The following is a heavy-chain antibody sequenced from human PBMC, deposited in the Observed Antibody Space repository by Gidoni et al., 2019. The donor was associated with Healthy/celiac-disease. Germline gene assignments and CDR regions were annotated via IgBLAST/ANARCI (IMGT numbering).Heavy chain of an antibody. CDR2: ISGSGGST. CDR1: GFTFSSYA. J-gene: IGHJ4*02. V-gene: IGHV3-23*01. Sequence: EVQLLESGGGLVQPGGSLRLSCAASGFTFSSYAMSWVRQAPGKGLEWVSAISGSGGSTYYADSVKGRFTISRDNSKNTLYLQMNSLRAEDTAVYYCAKDLQDPITMVRGVISTYFDYWGQGTLVTVSS. CDR3: AKDLQDPITMVRGVISTYFDY. D-gene: IGHD3-10*01.